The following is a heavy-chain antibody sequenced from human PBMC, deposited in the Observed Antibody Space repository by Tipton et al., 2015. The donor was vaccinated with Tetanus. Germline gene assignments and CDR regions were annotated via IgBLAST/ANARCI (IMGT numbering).Heavy chain of an antibody. Sequence: GLVKPSETLSLTCSVSGASLRGGDHQWNWIRQSPGKGLEWLAYISYSGSTNSNYDLRSRITISRDTSRNQFSLKLTSVTPADTAVYYCASRGYSGRRQIEGYWGQGTLVTVSS. CDR3: ASRGYSGRRQIEGY. V-gene: IGHV4-61*08. CDR2: ISYSGST. D-gene: IGHD5-12*01. CDR1: GASLRGGDHQ. J-gene: IGHJ4*02.